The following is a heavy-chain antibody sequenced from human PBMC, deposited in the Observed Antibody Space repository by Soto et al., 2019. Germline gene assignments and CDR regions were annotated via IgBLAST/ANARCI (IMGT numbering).Heavy chain of an antibody. D-gene: IGHD3-3*01. CDR1: GFIFNTYS. CDR2: ISGSSQTI. Sequence: EVQLVESGGGLIQPGGSLRLSCAASGFIFNTYSMNWVRQAPGKGLEWVSYISGSSQTIFYADSVRGRFTISRDNANNATYLQRGSLRDEDTAVYSCATTVSSRSGPLDSWGQGTLVTFSS. V-gene: IGHV3-48*02. CDR3: ATTVSSRSGPLDS. J-gene: IGHJ4*02.